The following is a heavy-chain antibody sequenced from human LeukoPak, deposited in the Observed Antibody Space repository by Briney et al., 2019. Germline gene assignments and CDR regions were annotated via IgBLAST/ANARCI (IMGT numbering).Heavy chain of an antibody. V-gene: IGHV3-30-3*01. J-gene: IGHJ4*02. Sequence: GGSLRLSCAASGFTFSSYWMTWVRQAPGKGLEWVAVISYDGSNKYYADSVKGRFTISRDNSKNTLYLQMNSLRAEDTAVYYCARAWALALAAAAPDYWGQGTLVTVSS. CDR1: GFTFSSYW. CDR3: ARAWALALAAAAPDY. D-gene: IGHD6-13*01. CDR2: ISYDGSNK.